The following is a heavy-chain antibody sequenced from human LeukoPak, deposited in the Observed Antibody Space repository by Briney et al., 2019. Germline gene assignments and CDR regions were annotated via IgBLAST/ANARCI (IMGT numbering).Heavy chain of an antibody. Sequence: GASVKVSCKASGYTFTGYYMHWVRQAPGQGLEWMGWINPNSGGTNYAQKFQGWVTMTRDTSISTAYMELSRLRSDDTAVYYCARDLRVGAIGAFDYWGQGTLVTVSS. CDR2: INPNSGGT. CDR3: ARDLRVGAIGAFDY. D-gene: IGHD1-26*01. V-gene: IGHV1-2*04. J-gene: IGHJ4*02. CDR1: GYTFTGYY.